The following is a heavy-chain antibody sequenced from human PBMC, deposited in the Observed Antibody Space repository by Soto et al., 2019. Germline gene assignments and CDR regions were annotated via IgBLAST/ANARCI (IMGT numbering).Heavy chain of an antibody. J-gene: IGHJ4*02. CDR1: GFTFSNYG. Sequence: QVQLVESGGGVVQPGRSLRLSCAASGFTFSNYGMDWVRQAPGKGLEWVAVISYDGSNQYYADSLKGRFTISRDNSKNTLYLEMNSLRDEDTAIYYCAKDQVPYCGGDCLFDHWGQGTLVTVSS. CDR3: AKDQVPYCGGDCLFDH. CDR2: ISYDGSNQ. V-gene: IGHV3-30*18. D-gene: IGHD2-21*02.